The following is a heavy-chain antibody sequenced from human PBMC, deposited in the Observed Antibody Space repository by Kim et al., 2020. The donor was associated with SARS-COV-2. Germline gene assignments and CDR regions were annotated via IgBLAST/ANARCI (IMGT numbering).Heavy chain of an antibody. CDR1: GYTLTELS. D-gene: IGHD5-18*01. Sequence: ASVKVSCKVSGYTLTELSMHWVRQAPGKGLEWMGGFDPEDGETIYAQKFQGRVTMTEDTSTDTAYMELSSLRSEDTAVYYCATGPPSLDTAMVTGSLGYWGQGTLVTVSS. CDR3: ATGPPSLDTAMVTGSLGY. CDR2: FDPEDGET. J-gene: IGHJ4*02. V-gene: IGHV1-24*01.